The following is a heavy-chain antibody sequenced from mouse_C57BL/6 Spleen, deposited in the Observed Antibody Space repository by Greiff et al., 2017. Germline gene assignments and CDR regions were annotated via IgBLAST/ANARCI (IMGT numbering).Heavy chain of an antibody. V-gene: IGHV1-26*01. CDR3: AREMGDYDPWFAY. Sequence: EVQLQQSGPELVKPGASVKISCKASGYTFTDYYMNWVKQSHGKSLEWIGDINPNNGGTSYNQKFKGKATLTVDKSSSTAYMELRSLTSEDSAVYYCAREMGDYDPWFAYWGQGTLVTVSA. CDR1: GYTFTDYY. CDR2: INPNNGGT. D-gene: IGHD2-4*01. J-gene: IGHJ3*01.